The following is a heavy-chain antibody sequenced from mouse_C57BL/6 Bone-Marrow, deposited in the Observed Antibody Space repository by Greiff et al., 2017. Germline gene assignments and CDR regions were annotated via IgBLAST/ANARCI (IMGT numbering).Heavy chain of an antibody. D-gene: IGHD2-3*01. CDR1: GFSLTSYG. Sequence: VHLVESGPGLVQPSQSLSITCTVSGFSLTSYGVHWVRQSPGKGLEWLGVIWSGGSTDYNAAFISRLSISKDNSKSQVFFKMNRLQADDTAIYYCARGMMVTTGAWFAYWGQGTLVTVSA. V-gene: IGHV2-2*01. CDR2: IWSGGST. J-gene: IGHJ3*01. CDR3: ARGMMVTTGAWFAY.